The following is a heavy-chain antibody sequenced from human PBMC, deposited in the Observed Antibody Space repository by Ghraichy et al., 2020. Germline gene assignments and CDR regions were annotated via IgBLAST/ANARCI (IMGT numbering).Heavy chain of an antibody. D-gene: IGHD2-2*02. CDR1: GFTFSSYA. CDR2: ISGSGGST. Sequence: GALRLSCAASGFTFSSYAMSWVRQAPGKGLEWVSAISGSGGSTYYADSVKGRFTISRDNSKNTLYLQMNSLRAEDTAVYYCAKRLKYCSSTSCYRAYFDYWGQGTLVTVSS. CDR3: AKRLKYCSSTSCYRAYFDY. V-gene: IGHV3-23*01. J-gene: IGHJ4*02.